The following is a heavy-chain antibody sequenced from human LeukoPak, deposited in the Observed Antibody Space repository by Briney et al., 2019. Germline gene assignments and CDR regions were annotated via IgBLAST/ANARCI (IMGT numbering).Heavy chain of an antibody. D-gene: IGHD3-22*01. CDR2: IYYSGST. J-gene: IGHJ3*02. Sequence: SETLSLTCTVSGGSISSSSYYWGWIRQPPGKGLEWVGSIYYSGSTYYNPSLKSRVTISVDTSKNQFSLKLSSVTAADTAVYYCARRATMIVVGGDDAFDIWGQGTMVTVSS. V-gene: IGHV4-39*01. CDR1: GGSISSSSYY. CDR3: ARRATMIVVGGDDAFDI.